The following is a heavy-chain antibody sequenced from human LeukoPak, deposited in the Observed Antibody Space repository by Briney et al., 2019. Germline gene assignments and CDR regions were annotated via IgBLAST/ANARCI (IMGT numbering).Heavy chain of an antibody. V-gene: IGHV4-34*01. J-gene: IGHJ5*02. CDR2: INHSGST. D-gene: IGHD1-7*01. CDR1: GGSFSGYY. CDR3: AREGGTTIWFDP. Sequence: SETLSLTCAVYGGSFSGYYWSWIRQPPGKGLEWIGEINHSGSTNYNPSFKSRVTISVDTSKNQFSLKLSSVTAADTAVYYCAREGGTTIWFDPWGQGTLVTVSS.